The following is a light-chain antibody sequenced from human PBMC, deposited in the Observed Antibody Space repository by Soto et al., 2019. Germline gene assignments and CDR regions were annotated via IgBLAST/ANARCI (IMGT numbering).Light chain of an antibody. Sequence: DLVMTQSPLSLPVTPGEPASISCSSRQSLLQSNGYNYLDWYLQKPGQSPQLLIYFGSYRASGVPDRFSGSGSGTDFTLKIRRVEAEDVGVYYCMQSQQSPPTFGQGTKVEI. CDR2: FGS. J-gene: IGKJ1*01. CDR3: MQSQQSPPT. CDR1: QSLLQSNGYNY. V-gene: IGKV2-28*01.